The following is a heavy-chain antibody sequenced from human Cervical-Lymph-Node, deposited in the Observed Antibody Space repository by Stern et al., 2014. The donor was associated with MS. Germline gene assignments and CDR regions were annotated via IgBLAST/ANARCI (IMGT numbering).Heavy chain of an antibody. V-gene: IGHV1-69*01. J-gene: IGHJ3*02. CDR3: ARRDCYDSSGYYGDAFDI. CDR1: GGTFSSYA. Sequence: QLVQSGAEVKKPGSSVKVSCKASGGTFSSYAITWVRQAPGRGLEWMGEIIPMVGTTKYAQRFQGRVTISADGFTTAAYMELSSLRSEDTAVYYCARRDCYDSSGYYGDAFDIWGQGTMVTVSS. CDR2: IIPMVGTT. D-gene: IGHD3-22*01.